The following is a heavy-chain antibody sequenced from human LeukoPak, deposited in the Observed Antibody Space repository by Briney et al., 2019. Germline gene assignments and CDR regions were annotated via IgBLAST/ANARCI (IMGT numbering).Heavy chain of an antibody. CDR3: ARYSYGYGWGYYYYMDV. D-gene: IGHD5-18*01. J-gene: IGHJ6*03. CDR1: GFTFSSYG. V-gene: IGHV3-30*02. Sequence: GRSLRLSCAASGFTFSSYGMHWVRQAPGKGLECVAFRRYDGSNKYYADSVKGRFTISRDNSKNTLYLQMNSLRAEDTAVYYCARYSYGYGWGYYYYMDVWGKGTTVTISS. CDR2: RRYDGSNK.